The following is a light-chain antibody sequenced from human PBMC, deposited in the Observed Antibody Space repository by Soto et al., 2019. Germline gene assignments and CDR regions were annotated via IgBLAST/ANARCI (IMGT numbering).Light chain of an antibody. CDR2: GAS. V-gene: IGKV3-15*01. CDR1: QSVSSN. Sequence: EIVMTQSPATLSVSPGERATLSCRASQSVSSNLAWYQQKSGQAPRPLIYGASTRATGIPARFSGSGSGKEFTLTISSLQSEDFAVYYCQQFSSYPLTFGGGTKVEIK. J-gene: IGKJ4*01. CDR3: QQFSSYPLT.